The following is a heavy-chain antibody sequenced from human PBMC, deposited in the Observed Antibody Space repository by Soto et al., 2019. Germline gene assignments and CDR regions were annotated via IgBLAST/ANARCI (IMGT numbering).Heavy chain of an antibody. Sequence: ASVKVSCKASGFTFTSSAVQWVRQARGQRLEWIGWIVVGSGNTNYAQKFQERVTITRDMSTSTAYMELSSLRSEDTAVYYCAATYQLPRYYYYYGMDVWGQGTTVTVS. CDR1: GFTFTSSA. V-gene: IGHV1-58*01. CDR3: AATYQLPRYYYYYGMDV. J-gene: IGHJ6*02. CDR2: IVVGSGNT. D-gene: IGHD2-2*01.